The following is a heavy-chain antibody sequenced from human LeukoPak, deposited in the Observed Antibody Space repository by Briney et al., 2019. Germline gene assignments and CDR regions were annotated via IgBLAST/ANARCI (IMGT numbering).Heavy chain of an antibody. Sequence: GGSLRLSCAASGFTFRNFWMSWVRQAPGKGLEWVSSISSKSTYIDSADSTKGRFTISRDNANNSVFLQMSSLRPEDTAVYYCGRRGGLSSGRGFDHWGQGTLVTVSS. D-gene: IGHD3-16*01. CDR1: GFTFRNFW. V-gene: IGHV3-21*01. CDR3: GRRGGLSSGRGFDH. CDR2: ISSKSTYI. J-gene: IGHJ4*02.